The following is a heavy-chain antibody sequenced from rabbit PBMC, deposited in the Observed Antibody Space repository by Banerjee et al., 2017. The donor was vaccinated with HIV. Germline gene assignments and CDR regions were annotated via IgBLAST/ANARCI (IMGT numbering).Heavy chain of an antibody. CDR3: ARDPAVIDSNNYNL. CDR2: IFTGVSNSK. Sequence: QSLEESGGDLVKPGASLTLTCKASGIDFSDYYYMCWVRQAPGKGLEWIGCIFTGVSNSKWYASWAKGRFTISKTSSTTVTLQMTSLTAADTATYFCARDPAVIDSNNYNLWGPGDPRHR. CDR1: GIDFSDYYY. V-gene: IGHV1S40*01. J-gene: IGHJ4*01. D-gene: IGHD8-1*01.